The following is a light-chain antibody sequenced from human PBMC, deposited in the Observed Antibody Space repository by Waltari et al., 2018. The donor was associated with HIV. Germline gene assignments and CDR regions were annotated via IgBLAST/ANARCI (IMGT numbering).Light chain of an antibody. CDR3: SSYSITKNLL. V-gene: IGLV2-14*01. Sequence: QSVVPQPASVSGSPGQSITISCTATGGDIAVFESVSWYLQYPHKAPQLIIFGVTIRPFGVSSRFSGSKSGDTASLTISGLRTEDEAEYYCSSYSITKNLLFGGGTTLTVL. J-gene: IGLJ2*01. CDR1: GGDIAVFES. CDR2: GVT.